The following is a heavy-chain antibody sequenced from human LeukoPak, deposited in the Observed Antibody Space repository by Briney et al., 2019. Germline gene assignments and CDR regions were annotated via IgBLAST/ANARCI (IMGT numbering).Heavy chain of an antibody. CDR3: ARTGGGGDY. J-gene: IGHJ4*02. Sequence: GGSLRLSCEASGFSFGGFAMSRVRQAPGKGPEWVSIISGSGGSTYYADSVKGRFTISRDNSKNTLYLQMNSLRAEDTAVYYCARTGGGGDYWGQGTLVTVSS. V-gene: IGHV3-23*01. CDR1: GFSFGGFA. D-gene: IGHD3-16*01. CDR2: ISGSGGST.